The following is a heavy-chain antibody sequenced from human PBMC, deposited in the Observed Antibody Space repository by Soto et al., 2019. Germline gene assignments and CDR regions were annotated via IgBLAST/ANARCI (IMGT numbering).Heavy chain of an antibody. D-gene: IGHD3-9*01. CDR2: ISAYNGNT. V-gene: IGHV1-18*01. CDR3: AREGISNYDILTGYYKGGDY. CDR1: GYTFTSYG. J-gene: IGHJ4*02. Sequence: ASVKVSCKASGYTFTSYGISWVRQAPGQGLEWMGWISAYNGNTNYAQKLQGRVTMTTDTSTSTAYMELRSLRSDDTAVYYCAREGISNYDILTGYYKGGDYWGQGTLVTVSS.